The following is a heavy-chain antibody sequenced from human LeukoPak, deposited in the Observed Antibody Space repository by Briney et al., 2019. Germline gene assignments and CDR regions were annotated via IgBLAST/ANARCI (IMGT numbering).Heavy chain of an antibody. CDR1: GFTVSSNY. CDR3: ARALLYYYDSSGYLDF. D-gene: IGHD3-22*01. Sequence: GGSPRLSCAASGFTVSSNYMSWVRQAPGKGLEWVSIICSGGSTYYADSVRGRFTISRDNSKNTLYLQMNSLRAEDTAVYYCARALLYYYDSSGYLDFWGQGTLVTVSS. J-gene: IGHJ4*02. V-gene: IGHV3-53*01. CDR2: ICSGGST.